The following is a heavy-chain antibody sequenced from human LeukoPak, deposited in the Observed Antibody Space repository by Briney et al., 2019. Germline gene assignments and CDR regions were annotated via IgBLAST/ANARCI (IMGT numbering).Heavy chain of an antibody. CDR1: GFTFSDYT. J-gene: IGHJ3*02. Sequence: GGSLRLSCAASGFTFSDYTMIWVRQAPGKGLEWVSYISSSSSSIYYADSVKGRFTISRDNAKNSVYLQMNSLRAEDTAVYYCARDRISTWNYDVFDIWGQGTMVTVSS. V-gene: IGHV3-48*04. D-gene: IGHD1-7*01. CDR3: ARDRISTWNYDVFDI. CDR2: ISSSSSSI.